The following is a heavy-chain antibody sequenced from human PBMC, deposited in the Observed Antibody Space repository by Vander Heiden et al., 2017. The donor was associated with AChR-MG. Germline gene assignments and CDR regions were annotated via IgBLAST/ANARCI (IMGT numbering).Heavy chain of an antibody. D-gene: IGHD5-18*01. Sequence: VQAVGSGGSLAQPGGALSISLAAPGITFSSYSMNWVRQAPGKGLEWVSYISSSSSTIYYADSVKGRFTISRDNAKNSLYLQMNSLRDEDTAVYYCARLRGYSYGYGDYWGQGTLVTVSS. V-gene: IGHV3-48*02. CDR1: GITFSSYS. CDR2: ISSSSSTI. CDR3: ARLRGYSYGYGDY. J-gene: IGHJ4*02.